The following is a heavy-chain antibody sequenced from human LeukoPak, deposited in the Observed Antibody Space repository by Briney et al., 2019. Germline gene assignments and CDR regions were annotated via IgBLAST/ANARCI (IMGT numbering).Heavy chain of an antibody. CDR1: GYTFTDCY. Sequence: ASVKVSCKASGYTFTDCYIHWVRQVPGQGLEWMGWVDPNSDGTNYAQKFQGRVTMTRDTSISTAYMELSRLRSDDTAVYYCARVRFFYYGMDVWGQGTTVTVSS. V-gene: IGHV1-2*02. D-gene: IGHD3-3*01. CDR3: ARVRFFYYGMDV. J-gene: IGHJ6*02. CDR2: VDPNSDGT.